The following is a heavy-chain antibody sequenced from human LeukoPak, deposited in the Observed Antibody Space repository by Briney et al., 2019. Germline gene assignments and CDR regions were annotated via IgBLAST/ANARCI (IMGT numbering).Heavy chain of an antibody. V-gene: IGHV3-15*01. Sequence: GGSLRLSCAASGFTFSNAWMSWVRQAPGKALEWVGRIKSKTDGGTTDYAAPVKGRFTISRDDSKNTLYLQMNSLKTEDTAVYYCASDYSDIAVAGTHYWGQGTLVTVSS. CDR2: IKSKTDGGTT. CDR3: ASDYSDIAVAGTHY. D-gene: IGHD6-19*01. J-gene: IGHJ4*02. CDR1: GFTFSNAW.